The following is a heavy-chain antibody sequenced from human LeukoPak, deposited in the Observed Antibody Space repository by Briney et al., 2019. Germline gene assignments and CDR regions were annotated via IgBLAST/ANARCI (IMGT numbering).Heavy chain of an antibody. V-gene: IGHV1-18*01. Sequence: GAPVKVSCKASGYTFTSYGISWVRQAPGQGLEWMGWISAYNGNTNYAQKLQGRVTMTTDTSTSTAYMELRSLRSDDTAVYYCARGGGPDCSGGSCHRFYYYYYYMDVWGKGTTVTISS. CDR2: ISAYNGNT. CDR1: GYTFTSYG. J-gene: IGHJ6*03. CDR3: ARGGGPDCSGGSCHRFYYYYYYMDV. D-gene: IGHD2-15*01.